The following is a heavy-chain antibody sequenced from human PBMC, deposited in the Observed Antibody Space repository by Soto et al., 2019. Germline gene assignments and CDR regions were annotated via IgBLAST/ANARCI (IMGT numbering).Heavy chain of an antibody. V-gene: IGHV5-51*01. CDR1: GYSFSRYL. CDR3: ARLATGDFWSGYDYYYYGMDV. Sequence: GESLKISCKGSGYSFSRYLIGWVRQMPGKSLEWMGIIYPGDSDTRYSPSFQGQVTISADKSIITAYLQWSSLKASDTAMYYCARLATGDFWSGYDYYYYGMDVWGQGTTVTVSS. J-gene: IGHJ6*02. CDR2: IYPGDSDT. D-gene: IGHD3-3*01.